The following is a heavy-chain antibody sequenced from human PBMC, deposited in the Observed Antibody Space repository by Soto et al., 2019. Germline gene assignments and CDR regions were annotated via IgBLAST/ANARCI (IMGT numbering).Heavy chain of an antibody. D-gene: IGHD2-15*01. J-gene: IGHJ4*02. Sequence: ASVKVSCKASGGTFSSYAISWVRQAPGQGLEWMGWMIPNSGKTGYAQKFQGRVTMTGNASMSTAYMELSSLRSEDTAVYYCARGGAGYCSGGSCYSTFDYWGQGTLVTVSS. CDR1: GGTFSSYA. CDR3: ARGGAGYCSGGSCYSTFDY. V-gene: IGHV1-8*02. CDR2: MIPNSGKT.